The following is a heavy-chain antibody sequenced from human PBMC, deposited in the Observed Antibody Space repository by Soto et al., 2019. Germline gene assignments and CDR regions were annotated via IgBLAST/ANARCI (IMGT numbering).Heavy chain of an antibody. Sequence: EVQLVESGGGLVQPGGSLRLSCVVSGFTLSSSWMSWVRQAPGKGLERVATTSHDGSVKYYVESVQGRFTLSRDNAKHSLYLQMNPLRAQDTAVYYCARGPMWGQGTLVTVSP. J-gene: IGHJ4*02. V-gene: IGHV3-7*01. CDR1: GFTLSSSW. CDR2: TSHDGSVK. CDR3: ARGPM.